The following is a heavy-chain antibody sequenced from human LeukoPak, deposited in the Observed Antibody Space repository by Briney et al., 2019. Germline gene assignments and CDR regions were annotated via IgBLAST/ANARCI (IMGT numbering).Heavy chain of an antibody. CDR3: AREVAEDYGDYENYFDY. Sequence: SVKVSCTASGGTFSSYTISWVRQAPGQGLELMGRIIPILGIANYAQKFQGRVTITADKSTSTAYMELSSLRSEDTAVYYCAREVAEDYGDYENYFDYWGQGTLVTVSS. CDR1: GGTFSSYT. D-gene: IGHD4-17*01. V-gene: IGHV1-69*04. J-gene: IGHJ4*02. CDR2: IIPILGIA.